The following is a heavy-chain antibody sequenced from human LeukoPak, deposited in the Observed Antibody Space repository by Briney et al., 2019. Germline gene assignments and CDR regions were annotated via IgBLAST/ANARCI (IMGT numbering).Heavy chain of an antibody. D-gene: IGHD4-17*01. CDR2: IFYSGST. CDR3: ARVPSVTTFDY. Sequence: SETLSLTCAVYGGSFSDYSWSWIRQPPGKGLEWIGYIFYSGSTNYNPSLKSRVTISVDTSKNQFSLKLSSVTAADTAVYYCARVPSVTTFDYWGQGTLVTVSS. J-gene: IGHJ4*02. V-gene: IGHV4-59*01. CDR1: GGSFSDYS.